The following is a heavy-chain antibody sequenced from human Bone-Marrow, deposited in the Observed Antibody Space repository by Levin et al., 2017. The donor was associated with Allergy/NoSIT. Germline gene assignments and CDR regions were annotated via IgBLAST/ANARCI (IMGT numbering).Heavy chain of an antibody. D-gene: IGHD6-13*01. CDR3: AKGGESSSSWYRSACVAQ. J-gene: IGHJ4*02. CDR1: GFGFSNYG. Sequence: PGGSLRLSCAASGFGFSNYGMHWVRQAPGKGLEWVALISYDGYNQYYVDSVKGRFTISRDNSERTVFLQMNSLTAEDTAVYYCAKGGESSSSWYRSACVAQWGQGTLVTVSS. CDR2: ISYDGYNQ. V-gene: IGHV3-30*18.